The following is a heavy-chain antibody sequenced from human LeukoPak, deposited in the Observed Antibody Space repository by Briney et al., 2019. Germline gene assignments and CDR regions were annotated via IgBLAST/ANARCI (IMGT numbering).Heavy chain of an antibody. CDR3: AKSTGYGLVDI. D-gene: IGHD3-9*01. Sequence: SETLSLTCTVSGGSISSYHWSWIRQPAGKGLEWIGRIYTSGSTNYNPSLKSRVTMSVDKSKNQFSLKLTSVTAADTAVYYCAKSTGYGLVDIWGQGTMVTVSS. CDR1: GGSISSYH. V-gene: IGHV4-4*07. CDR2: IYTSGST. J-gene: IGHJ3*02.